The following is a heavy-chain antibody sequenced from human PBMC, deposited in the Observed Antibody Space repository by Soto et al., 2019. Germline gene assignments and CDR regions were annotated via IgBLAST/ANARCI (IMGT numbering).Heavy chain of an antibody. V-gene: IGHV1-2*04. CDR3: ARDLAPLYGGNSLYYYYGMDV. CDR1: GYTFTGYY. D-gene: IGHD4-17*01. Sequence: GASVKVSCKASGYTFTGYYMHWVRQAPGRGLEWMGWINPNSGGTNYAQKFQGWVTMTRDTSISTAYMELSRLRSDDTAVYYCARDLAPLYGGNSLYYYYGMDVWGQGTTVTVSS. CDR2: INPNSGGT. J-gene: IGHJ6*02.